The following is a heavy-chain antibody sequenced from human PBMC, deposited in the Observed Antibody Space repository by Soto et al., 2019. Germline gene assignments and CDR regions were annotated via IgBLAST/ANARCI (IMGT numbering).Heavy chain of an antibody. V-gene: IGHV3-33*01. Sequence: GGSLRLSCAASGFTFSNFGMHWVRQAPGKGLEWVSLIWYDGSNKYYADSVRGRFTISRDNSKNTLYLEMNFLKADDTAVYYCARFEGGGGDHNKNWLDPWGQGTLVTVSS. CDR1: GFTFSNFG. D-gene: IGHD4-17*01. J-gene: IGHJ5*02. CDR2: IWYDGSNK. CDR3: ARFEGGGGDHNKNWLDP.